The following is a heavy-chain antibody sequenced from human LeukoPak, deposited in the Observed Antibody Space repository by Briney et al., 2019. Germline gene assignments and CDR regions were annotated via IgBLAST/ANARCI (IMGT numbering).Heavy chain of an antibody. Sequence: GGSLRLSCAASGFTFSNAWMSWVRHAPGKGLEWVGRIKSKTDGGTTDYAAPVKGRFTISRDDSKNTLYLQMNSLKTEDTAVYYCTMNYNWNDYYYYGMDVWGQGTTVTVSS. CDR1: GFTFSNAW. CDR3: TMNYNWNDYYYYGMDV. D-gene: IGHD1-1*01. V-gene: IGHV3-15*01. CDR2: IKSKTDGGTT. J-gene: IGHJ6*02.